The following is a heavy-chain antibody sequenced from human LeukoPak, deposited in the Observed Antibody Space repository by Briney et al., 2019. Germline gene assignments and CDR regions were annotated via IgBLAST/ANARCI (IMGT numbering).Heavy chain of an antibody. V-gene: IGHV3-13*01. J-gene: IGHJ6*02. D-gene: IGHD2-2*01. CDR3: ARGSCSSSSCYERLNGLDV. Sequence: GGSLRLSCAASGFTFSNYDMHWVRQVTGKGLEWVSAFHTAGDTHYSGSVKGRFATSRENAKNSSYLQMNNLRAGDTALYYCARGSCSSSSCYERLNGLDVWGQGTPVTVSS. CDR1: GFTFSNYD. CDR2: FHTAGDT.